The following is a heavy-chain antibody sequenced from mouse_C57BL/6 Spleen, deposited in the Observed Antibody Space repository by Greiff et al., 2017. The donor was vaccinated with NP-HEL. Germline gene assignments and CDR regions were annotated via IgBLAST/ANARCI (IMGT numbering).Heavy chain of an antibody. CDR1: GYTFTDYE. J-gene: IGHJ4*01. V-gene: IGHV1-15*01. D-gene: IGHD2-3*01. CDR2: IDPETGGT. CDR3: VLMVTRGAMDY. Sequence: VKLQQSGAELVRPGASVTLSCKASGYTFTDYEMHWVKQTPVHGLEWIGAIDPETGGTAYNQKFKGKAILTADKSSSTAYMELRSLTSEDSAVYYCVLMVTRGAMDYWGQGTSVTVSS.